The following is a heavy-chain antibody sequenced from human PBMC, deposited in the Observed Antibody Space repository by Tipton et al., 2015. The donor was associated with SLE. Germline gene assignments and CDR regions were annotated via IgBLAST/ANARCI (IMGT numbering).Heavy chain of an antibody. Sequence: TLSLTCTVSGGPISGFYWSWIRQPPGKGLEWLGYIYYTESTHYNPSLQSRLSISLDTSKNQFSLKLNSVTAADTALYYCARTRGELFLQYVGNWGQGVLVTVSS. D-gene: IGHD3-10*02. CDR3: ARTRGELFLQYVGN. J-gene: IGHJ4*02. CDR2: IYYTEST. V-gene: IGHV4-59*01. CDR1: GGPISGFY.